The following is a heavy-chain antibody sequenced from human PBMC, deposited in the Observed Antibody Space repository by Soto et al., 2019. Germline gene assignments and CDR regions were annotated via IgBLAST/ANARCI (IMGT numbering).Heavy chain of an antibody. CDR2: IIPIFGTA. Sequence: ASVKVSCKASGGTFSSYAISWVRQAPGQGLEWMEGIIPIFGTANYAQKFQGRVTITADESTSTAYMELSSLRSEDTAVYYCARDAGGAYSSGWYDYYYYGMDVWGQGTTVTVSS. J-gene: IGHJ6*02. D-gene: IGHD6-19*01. CDR3: ARDAGGAYSSGWYDYYYYGMDV. CDR1: GGTFSSYA. V-gene: IGHV1-69*13.